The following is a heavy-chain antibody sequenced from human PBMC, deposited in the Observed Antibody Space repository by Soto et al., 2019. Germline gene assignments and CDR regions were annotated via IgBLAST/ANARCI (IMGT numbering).Heavy chain of an antibody. CDR3: ASHRYCSGGSGSGIYYYYYYGMDV. V-gene: IGHV4-39*01. J-gene: IGHJ6*02. D-gene: IGHD2-15*01. CDR1: GGSISSSSYY. Sequence: QLQLQESGPGLVKPSETLSLTCTVSGGSISSSSYYWGWIRQPPGEGLEWIGSIYYSGSTYYNPSLKSRFTISVYTSKNLSSLKLSSVTAADTAVYYCASHRYCSGGSGSGIYYYYYYGMDVWGQGTTVTFCS. CDR2: IYYSGST.